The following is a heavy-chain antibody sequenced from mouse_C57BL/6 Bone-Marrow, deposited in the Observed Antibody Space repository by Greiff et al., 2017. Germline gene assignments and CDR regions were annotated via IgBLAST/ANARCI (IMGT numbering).Heavy chain of an antibody. CDR1: GFTFSDAW. Sequence: EVKLEESGGGLVQPGGSMKLSCAASGFTFSDAWMDWVRQSPEKGLEWVAEIRNKDNNHATYYAESVKGRFTISRDDSKSSVYLQMNSLRAEDTGIYYCLYYYGEAYWGQGTLVTVSA. CDR2: IRNKDNNHAT. V-gene: IGHV6-6*01. D-gene: IGHD1-1*01. CDR3: LYYYGEAY. J-gene: IGHJ3*01.